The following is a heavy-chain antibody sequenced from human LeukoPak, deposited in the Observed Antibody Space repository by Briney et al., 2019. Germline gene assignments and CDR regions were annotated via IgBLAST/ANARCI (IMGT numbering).Heavy chain of an antibody. CDR1: GFVFSGYA. Sequence: PGGSLRLSCAASGFVFSGYAMHWVRQTPGKGLEWLAGMLYDGSNKEYADSVKGRLTISRDNSKNTLYLQMNSLRADDTAKYCCARGVGSYGYDYCYGLDVWGQGTTVTVSS. CDR3: ARGVGSYGYDYCYGLDV. V-gene: IGHV3-30-3*01. D-gene: IGHD5-18*01. J-gene: IGHJ6*02. CDR2: MLYDGSNK.